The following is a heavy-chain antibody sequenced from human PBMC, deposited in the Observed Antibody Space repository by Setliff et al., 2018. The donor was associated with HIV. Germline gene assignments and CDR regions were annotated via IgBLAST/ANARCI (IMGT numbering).Heavy chain of an antibody. V-gene: IGHV4-61*02. CDR3: ARAPITMIVVVNYGMDV. Sequence: SETLSLTCTVSGGSISSGSYYWGWIRQPAGKGLEWIGRIYTSGSTNYNPSLKSRVTISVDTSKNQFSLKLSSVTAADTAVYYCARAPITMIVVVNYGMDVWGQGTTVTVSS. CDR2: IYTSGST. J-gene: IGHJ6*02. D-gene: IGHD3-22*01. CDR1: GGSISSGSYY.